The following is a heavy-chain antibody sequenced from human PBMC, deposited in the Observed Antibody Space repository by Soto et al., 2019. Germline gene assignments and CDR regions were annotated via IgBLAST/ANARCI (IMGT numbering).Heavy chain of an antibody. CDR3: ARGTAESYGWKGYGDYAGSTFL. CDR1: GFTFSSYG. D-gene: IGHD4-17*01. V-gene: IGHV3-30*03. CDR2: ISYDGSNK. Sequence: QVQLVESGGGVVQPGRSLRLSCAASGFTFSSYGMHWVRQAPGKGLEWVAVISYDGSNKYYADSVKGRFTISRDNSKNTLYLQMNSLRAEDTAVYYCARGTAESYGWKGYGDYAGSTFLWGRGTLVTVSS. J-gene: IGHJ2*01.